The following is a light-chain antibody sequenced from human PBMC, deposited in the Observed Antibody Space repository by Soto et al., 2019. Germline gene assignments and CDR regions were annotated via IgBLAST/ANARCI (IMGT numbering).Light chain of an antibody. CDR2: GAS. CDR1: QSVSSNY. Sequence: ESVLTQSPGTLSLSPGERXTXXXXXSQSVSSNYLAWYQQKPGQAPRLLIYGASTRATGIPDRFSGSGSGTDFTLTISGLEPEDSAVYYCQQYGSSPTWTFGQGTKVDIK. V-gene: IGKV3-20*01. J-gene: IGKJ1*01. CDR3: QQYGSSPTWT.